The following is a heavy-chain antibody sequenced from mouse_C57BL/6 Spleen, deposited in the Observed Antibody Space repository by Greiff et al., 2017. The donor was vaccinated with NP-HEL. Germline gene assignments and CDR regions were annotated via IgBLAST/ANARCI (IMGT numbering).Heavy chain of an antibody. CDR3: AKAYSNYGYFDY. V-gene: IGHV1-50*01. D-gene: IGHD2-5*01. CDR2: IDPSDSYT. CDR1: GYTFTSYW. J-gene: IGHJ2*01. Sequence: QVQLQQPGAELVKPGASVKLSCKASGYTFTSYWMQWVKQRPGQGLEWIGEIDPSDSYTNYNQKFKGKATLTVDTSSSTAYMQLSSLTSEDSAVYYGAKAYSNYGYFDYWGQGTTLTVSS.